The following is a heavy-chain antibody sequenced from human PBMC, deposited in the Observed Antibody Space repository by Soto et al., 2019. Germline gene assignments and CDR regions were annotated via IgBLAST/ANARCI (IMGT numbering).Heavy chain of an antibody. D-gene: IGHD2-2*01. CDR1: GFTFSDYY. Sequence: QVQLVESGGGLVKPGGSLRLSCAASGFTFSDYYMSWIRQAPGKGLEWVSYISSDVNTIYYSDSVKGRFTISRDNANNSLYLQMSSLGAEDTAVYYCARGFLLSAVVGATDYWGQGTLVTVSS. V-gene: IGHV3-11*01. CDR2: ISSDVNTI. CDR3: ARGFLLSAVVGATDY. J-gene: IGHJ4*02.